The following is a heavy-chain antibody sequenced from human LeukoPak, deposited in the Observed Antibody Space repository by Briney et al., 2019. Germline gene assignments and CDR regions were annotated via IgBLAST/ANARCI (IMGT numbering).Heavy chain of an antibody. D-gene: IGHD3-22*01. CDR2: IIQDGSAK. Sequence: GGSLRLSCVASGFTFSTYRMSWVRQAPGKGLVWVANIIQDGSAKNYVDSVKGRFTISRDNAKNSLYLQMNSLRAEDTAVYYCARVTSYYYNTSGDYYFDHWGRGTLVTVSS. CDR1: GFTFSTYR. J-gene: IGHJ4*02. V-gene: IGHV3-7*04. CDR3: ARVTSYYYNTSGDYYFDH.